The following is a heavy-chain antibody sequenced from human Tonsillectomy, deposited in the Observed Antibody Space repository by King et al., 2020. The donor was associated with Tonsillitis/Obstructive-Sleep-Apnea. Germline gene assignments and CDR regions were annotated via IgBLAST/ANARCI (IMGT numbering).Heavy chain of an antibody. Sequence: VQLVESGGGLVKPGGSLRLSCAASGFTFSSYSMNWVRQAPGKGLEWVSSISSSGSYIHYADSVKGRFTISRDNAQNSLYLQMNSLRADDTAVYYCARDPTVVVVAATPYFDYWGQGTLVTVSS. J-gene: IGHJ4*02. CDR1: GFTFSSYS. D-gene: IGHD2-15*01. V-gene: IGHV3-21*01. CDR2: ISSSGSYI. CDR3: ARDPTVVVVAATPYFDY.